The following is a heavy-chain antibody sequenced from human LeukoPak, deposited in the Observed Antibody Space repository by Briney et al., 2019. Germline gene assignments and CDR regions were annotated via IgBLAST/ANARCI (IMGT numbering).Heavy chain of an antibody. J-gene: IGHJ6*02. CDR3: ARNAGSSSWSPRYYYYGMDV. CDR1: GFTFSSYA. Sequence: GRSLRLSCAASGFTFSSYAMHWVRQAPGKGLEWVAVISYDGSNKYYADSVKGRFTISRDNSKNTLYLQMNSLRAEDTAVYYCARNAGSSSWSPRYYYYGMDVWGQGTTVTVSS. CDR2: ISYDGSNK. D-gene: IGHD6-13*01. V-gene: IGHV3-30-3*01.